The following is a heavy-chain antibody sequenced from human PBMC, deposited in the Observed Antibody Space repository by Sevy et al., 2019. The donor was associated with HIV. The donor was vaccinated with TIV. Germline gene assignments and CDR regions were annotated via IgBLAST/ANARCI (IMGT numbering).Heavy chain of an antibody. J-gene: IGHJ6*02. CDR2: IWYDGSNK. CDR3: AGAGVYDFGSGYYYYGMDV. CDR1: GFTFSSYG. V-gene: IGHV3-33*01. Sequence: GGSLRLSCAASGFTFSSYGMHWVRQAPGKGLEWVAVIWYDGSNKYYADSVKGRFTISRDNSKNTLYLQMNSLRAEDTAVYYCAGAGVYDFGSGYYYYGMDVWGQGTTVTVSS. D-gene: IGHD3-3*01.